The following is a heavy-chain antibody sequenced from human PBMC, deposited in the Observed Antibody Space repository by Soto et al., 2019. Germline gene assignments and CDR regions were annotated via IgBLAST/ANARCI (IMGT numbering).Heavy chain of an antibody. D-gene: IGHD6-13*01. J-gene: IGHJ6*02. CDR2: IYYSGST. V-gene: IGHV4-59*01. CDR1: GGSISSYY. CDR3: ARDIRIFGAAAGRGADYYYYGMDV. Sequence: QVQLQESGPGLVKPSETLSLTCTVSGGSISSYYWSWIRQPPGKGLEWIGYIYYSGSTNYNPSLKSRVTISVDTSKNQFSLKLSSVTAADTAVYYCARDIRIFGAAAGRGADYYYYGMDVWGQGTTVTVSS.